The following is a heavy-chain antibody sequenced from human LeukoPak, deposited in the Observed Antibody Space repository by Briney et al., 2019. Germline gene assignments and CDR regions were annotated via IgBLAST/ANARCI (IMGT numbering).Heavy chain of an antibody. J-gene: IGHJ4*02. CDR2: ISWNSGSI. Sequence: GGSLRLSCAASGFTFDDYAMHWVRQAPGKGLEWVSGISWNSGSIGYTDSVKGRFTISRDNAKNSLYLQMNSLRAEDSALYYCAKGGSGYYSYYFDYWGQGTLVTVSS. CDR1: GFTFDDYA. D-gene: IGHD3-22*01. V-gene: IGHV3-9*01. CDR3: AKGGSGYYSYYFDY.